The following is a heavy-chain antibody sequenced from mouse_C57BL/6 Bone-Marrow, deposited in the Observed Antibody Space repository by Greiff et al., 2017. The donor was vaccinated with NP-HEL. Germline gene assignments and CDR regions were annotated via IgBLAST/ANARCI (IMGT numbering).Heavy chain of an antibody. CDR3: ARLYYGNYETAYAMDY. CDR2: IYPGDGDT. J-gene: IGHJ4*01. D-gene: IGHD2-1*01. Sequence: VQLKESGPELVKPGASVKISCKASGYAFSSSWMNWVKQRPGKGLEWIGRIYPGDGDTNYNGKFKGKATLTADKSSSTAYMQLSSLTSEDSAVYFCARLYYGNYETAYAMDYWGQGTSVTVSS. CDR1: GYAFSSSW. V-gene: IGHV1-82*01.